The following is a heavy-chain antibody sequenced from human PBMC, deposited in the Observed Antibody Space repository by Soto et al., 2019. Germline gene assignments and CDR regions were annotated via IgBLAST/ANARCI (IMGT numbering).Heavy chain of an antibody. CDR3: ARAREGDEVGCGFAY. V-gene: IGHV1-18*01. CDR1: GYTFTSYG. J-gene: IGHJ4*02. CDR2: IRAYDGNT. Sequence: QVQLVQSGAGVKKPGASLKVSCTASGYTFTSYGISWVRQAPGKGLEWVGWIRAYDGNTNYAQKLQGRVTMTTDTSTSTVYMQLRSLRSEDTAVYYCARAREGDEVGCGFAYWGQGTLVTVSS. D-gene: IGHD3-16*01.